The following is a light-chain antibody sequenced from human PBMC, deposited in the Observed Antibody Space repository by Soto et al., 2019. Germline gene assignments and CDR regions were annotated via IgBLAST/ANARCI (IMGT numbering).Light chain of an antibody. CDR1: QSVASTF. J-gene: IGKJ1*01. CDR2: GAS. V-gene: IGKV3-20*01. CDR3: QQYMSSVT. Sequence: EIVLTQSPGSLSLSPGQRATLSCRASQSVASTFFAWYQKKPGQAPRLLIYGASKRDTGVPDRFSGSGSGTDFTLTISRLEPEDLAVYYCQQYMSSVTFGQGTKVEI.